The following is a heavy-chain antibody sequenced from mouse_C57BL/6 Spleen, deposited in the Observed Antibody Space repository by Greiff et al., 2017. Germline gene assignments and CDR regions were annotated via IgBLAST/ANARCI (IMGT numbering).Heavy chain of an antibody. J-gene: IGHJ3*01. Sequence: EVQLKESGPGLVKPSQSLSLTCSVTGYSITSGYYWNWIRQFPGNKLEWMGYISYDGSNNYNPSLQNRISITRDTSKNQFFLKLNSVTTEDTATYYCARDLDDDGYPAWFAYWGQGTLVTVSA. CDR2: ISYDGSN. V-gene: IGHV3-6*01. CDR1: GYSITSGYY. D-gene: IGHD2-3*01. CDR3: ARDLDDDGYPAWFAY.